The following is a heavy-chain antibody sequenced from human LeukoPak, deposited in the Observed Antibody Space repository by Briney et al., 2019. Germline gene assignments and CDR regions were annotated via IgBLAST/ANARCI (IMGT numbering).Heavy chain of an antibody. CDR3: ARTGENPPAATLYGMDV. CDR2: ISAYNGNT. D-gene: IGHD2-15*01. Sequence: GASVKVSCKASGYTSTSYGISWVRQAPGQGLEWMGWISAYNGNTNYAQKLQGRVTMTTDTFTSTAYMELRSLRSDDTAVYYCARTGENPPAATLYGMDVWGQGTTVTVSS. J-gene: IGHJ6*02. V-gene: IGHV1-18*01. CDR1: GYTSTSYG.